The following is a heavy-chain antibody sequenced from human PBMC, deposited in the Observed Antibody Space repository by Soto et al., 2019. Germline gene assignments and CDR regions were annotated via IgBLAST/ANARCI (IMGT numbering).Heavy chain of an antibody. CDR1: GGSISSYY. J-gene: IGHJ4*02. V-gene: IGHV4-59*08. CDR3: ARHFSYCSSTSCLSSDFDY. CDR2: IYYSGST. D-gene: IGHD2-2*01. Sequence: SETLSLTCTVSGGSISSYYWSWIRQPPGKGLEWIGYIYYSGSTNYNPSLKSRVTISVDTSKNQFSLKLSSVTAADTAVYYCARHFSYCSSTSCLSSDFDYWGQGTLVTVSS.